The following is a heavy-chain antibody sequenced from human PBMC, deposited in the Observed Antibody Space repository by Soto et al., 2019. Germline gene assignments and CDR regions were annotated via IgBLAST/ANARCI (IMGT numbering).Heavy chain of an antibody. Sequence: SETLSLTCTVSGGSVSSGSYYWSWIRQPPGKGLEWIGYIYYSGSTNYNPSLKSRVTISVDTSKTQFSLKLSSVTAADTAVYYCARVEIAVAGTRYFDYWGQGTLVTVSS. V-gene: IGHV4-61*01. D-gene: IGHD6-19*01. CDR1: GGSVSSGSYY. CDR3: ARVEIAVAGTRYFDY. CDR2: IYYSGST. J-gene: IGHJ4*02.